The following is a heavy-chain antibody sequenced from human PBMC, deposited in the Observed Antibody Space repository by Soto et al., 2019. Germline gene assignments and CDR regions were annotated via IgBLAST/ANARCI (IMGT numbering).Heavy chain of an antibody. CDR2: ISYDGSNK. D-gene: IGHD2-15*01. CDR1: GFTFSDYY. CDR3: ASRWYY. V-gene: IGHV3-30-3*01. Sequence: GGSLRLSCAASGFTFSDYYMSWIRQAPGKGLEWVAVISYDGSNKYYADSVKGRFTISRDNSKNTLYLQMNSLRAEDTAVYYCASRWYYWGQGTLVTVSS. J-gene: IGHJ4*02.